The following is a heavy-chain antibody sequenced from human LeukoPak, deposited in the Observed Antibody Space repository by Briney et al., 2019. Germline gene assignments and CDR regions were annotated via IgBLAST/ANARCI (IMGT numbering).Heavy chain of an antibody. CDR1: GFTFSNAW. Sequence: GGSLRLSCAASGFTFSNAWMSWVRQAPGKGLEWVGRIKSKTDGGTTDYAAPAKGRFTISRDDSKNTLYLQMNSLKTEDTAVYYCTSRTYYDFWSGYPGPFDYWGQGTLVTVSS. V-gene: IGHV3-15*01. D-gene: IGHD3-3*01. CDR3: TSRTYYDFWSGYPGPFDY. J-gene: IGHJ4*02. CDR2: IKSKTDGGTT.